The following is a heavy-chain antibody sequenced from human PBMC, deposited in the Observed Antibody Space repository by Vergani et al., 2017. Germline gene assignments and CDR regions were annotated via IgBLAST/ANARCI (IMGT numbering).Heavy chain of an antibody. Sequence: VESGGGLVQPGGSLRLSCTVSGFTFSSNDFHWVRQTAGKGLEWVSSIGVDGDRYYSDSVKGRFTISRDNGQSYLYLDMDNLRVEDTAVYFCARVGRKFRGSGDYHGLDVWGQGTTVIVSS. D-gene: IGHD3-10*01. J-gene: IGHJ6*02. V-gene: IGHV3-13*01. CDR2: IGVDGDR. CDR1: GFTFSSND. CDR3: ARVGRKFRGSGDYHGLDV.